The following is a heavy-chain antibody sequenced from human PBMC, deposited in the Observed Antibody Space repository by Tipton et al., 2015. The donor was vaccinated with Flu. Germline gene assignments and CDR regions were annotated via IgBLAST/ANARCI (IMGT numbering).Heavy chain of an antibody. CDR1: SGSIRSTNYF. CDR2: IYPSGTT. D-gene: IGHD2-2*02. Sequence: LRLSCTVSSGSIRSTNYFCAWIRQPPGKGLELIGSIYPSGTTYYNPSLKSRVTISVDTSKSQFSLKLRSVTAADTAVYYCARSPHEYADRVPAAIRGRGYYYYMDVWGKGTTVTVSS. V-gene: IGHV4-39*07. J-gene: IGHJ6*03. CDR3: ARSPHEYADRVPAAIRGRGYYYYMDV.